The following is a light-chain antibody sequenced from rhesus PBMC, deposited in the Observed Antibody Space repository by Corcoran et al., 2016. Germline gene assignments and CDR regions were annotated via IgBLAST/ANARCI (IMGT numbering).Light chain of an antibody. J-gene: IGKJ3*01. CDR3: QQYSSSPFT. V-gene: IGKV1-22*01. CDR2: KAS. CDR1: QSISSW. Sequence: DIQMTQSPSSLSASVGDTVTITCRASQSISSWLAWYQQKPGKAPKLLIYKASTLQSGAPSRFRGSGSGTDFTLTISSLQSEDFATYYCQQYSSSPFTFGPGTKLDIK.